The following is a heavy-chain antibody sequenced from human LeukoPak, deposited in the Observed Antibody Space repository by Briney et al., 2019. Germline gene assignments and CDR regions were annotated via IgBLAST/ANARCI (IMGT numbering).Heavy chain of an antibody. CDR1: GYTFSSYG. D-gene: IGHD4-17*01. J-gene: IGHJ5*02. CDR2: ISAYNGNT. Sequence: ASVKVSCKASGYTFSSYGISWVRQAPGQGLEWMGWISAYNGNTNYAQDLQGRVTMTTDTSTSTAYMELRSLRSDDTAVYYCARDPQVYGDFDNWFAPWGQGTLVSVSS. V-gene: IGHV1-18*01. CDR3: ARDPQVYGDFDNWFAP.